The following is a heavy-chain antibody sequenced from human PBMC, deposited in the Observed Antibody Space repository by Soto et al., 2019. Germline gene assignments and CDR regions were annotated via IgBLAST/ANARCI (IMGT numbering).Heavy chain of an antibody. CDR2: IPVIGERR. J-gene: IGHJ4*02. Sequence: EVQLLDSGGGLVQPGGSLRLACAASGFTFSSYGMSWVRHAPGKGLEWVAGIPVIGERRYYADSVKGRFTISRDNAKNTLYLQMNSLRVEDASVYFCAREGDGYGTVCFDSWGQGTLVTVSS. CDR1: GFTFSSYG. CDR3: AREGDGYGTVCFDS. V-gene: IGHV3-23*01. D-gene: IGHD1-1*01.